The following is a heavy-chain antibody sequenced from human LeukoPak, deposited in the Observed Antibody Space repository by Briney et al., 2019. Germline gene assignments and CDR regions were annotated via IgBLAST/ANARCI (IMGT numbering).Heavy chain of an antibody. CDR3: ARHPKSGYTGYESDY. Sequence: GGSLRLSCAASGFTFSSYGMHWVRQAPGKGLEWVAVIWYDGSNKYYADSVKGRFTISRDNSKNTLYLQMNSLRAEDTAVYYSARHPKSGYTGYESDYWGQGTLVTVSS. CDR1: GFTFSSYG. D-gene: IGHD5-12*01. CDR2: IWYDGSNK. J-gene: IGHJ4*02. V-gene: IGHV3-33*01.